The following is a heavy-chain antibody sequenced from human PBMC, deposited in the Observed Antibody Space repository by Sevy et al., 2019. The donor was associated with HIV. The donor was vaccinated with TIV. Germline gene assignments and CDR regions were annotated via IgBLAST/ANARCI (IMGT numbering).Heavy chain of an antibody. CDR2: ISGSGGST. Sequence: GGSLRLSCAASGFTFSSYAMSWVRQAPGKGLEWVSAISGSGGSTYYADSVKGRFTISRDNSKNTLYLQMNCLRAEDTAVYYCAKDGGHNWRIVASLDYWGQGTLVTVSS. D-gene: IGHD1-20*01. CDR3: AKDGGHNWRIVASLDY. CDR1: GFTFSSYA. J-gene: IGHJ4*02. V-gene: IGHV3-23*01.